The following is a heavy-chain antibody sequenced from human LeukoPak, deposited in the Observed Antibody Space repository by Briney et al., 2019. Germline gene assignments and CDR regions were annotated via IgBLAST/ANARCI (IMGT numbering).Heavy chain of an antibody. D-gene: IGHD3-22*01. CDR2: IYYSGST. Sequence: SETLSLTCTVSGGFISSYYWSWIRQPPAKGLEWIGYIYYSGSTNYNPSLKSRVTISVDTAKNQFSLKLSSVTAADTVVYYCARSLWYYDSWGQGTLVTVSS. CDR1: GGFISSYY. J-gene: IGHJ4*02. CDR3: ARSLWYYDS. V-gene: IGHV4-59*01.